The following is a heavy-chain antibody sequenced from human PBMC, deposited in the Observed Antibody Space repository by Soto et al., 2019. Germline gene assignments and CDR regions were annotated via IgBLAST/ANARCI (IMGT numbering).Heavy chain of an antibody. V-gene: IGHV4-31*01. CDR2: IYYSGST. CDR1: GGSISSGGYY. CDR3: ARARGTTFYYCYGMDV. Sequence: QVQLQESGPGLVKPSQTLSLTCTVSGGSISSGGYYWSWIRQHPGKVLEWIGYIYYSGSTYYNPSRRSLVTISVDTSKIKCSLKLSSVTAADTAVYYCARARGTTFYYCYGMDVWGKGTTVTVSS. D-gene: IGHD1-7*01. J-gene: IGHJ6*04.